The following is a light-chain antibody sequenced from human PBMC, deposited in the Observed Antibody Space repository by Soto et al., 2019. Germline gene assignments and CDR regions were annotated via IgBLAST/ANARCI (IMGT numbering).Light chain of an antibody. J-gene: IGKJ1*01. Sequence: EIVMTQSPATLSVSPGERATLSCRASQSVGSNLAWYQQKPGQAPRLLIYGASTRATGFPARFSGSGSGTEFTLTISSLPSEDFAIYFCQQYNNWPPDRTFGQGTKVEIK. CDR3: QQYNNWPPDRT. V-gene: IGKV3-15*01. CDR2: GAS. CDR1: QSVGSN.